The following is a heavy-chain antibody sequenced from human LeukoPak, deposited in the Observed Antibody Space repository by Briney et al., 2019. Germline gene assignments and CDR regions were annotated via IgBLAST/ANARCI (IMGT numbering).Heavy chain of an antibody. J-gene: IGHJ4*02. V-gene: IGHV3-48*03. Sequence: SGGSLRLSCAASGFTFSSYKMNWVRQAPGKGLEWVSYISSSGSTIYYADSVKGRFTISRDNAKNSLYLQMNSLRAEDTAVYYCARDAYCSSTSCYWWGYYFDYWGQGTLVTVSS. D-gene: IGHD2-2*01. CDR3: ARDAYCSSTSCYWWGYYFDY. CDR1: GFTFSSYK. CDR2: ISSSGSTI.